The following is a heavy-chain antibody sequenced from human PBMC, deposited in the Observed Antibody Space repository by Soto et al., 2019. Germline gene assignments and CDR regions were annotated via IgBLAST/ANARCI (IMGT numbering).Heavy chain of an antibody. Sequence: EVQLVESGGGLVQPGGSLRLSCAASGFTFRTYWLSWVRQVPGKGLEWVANINLDGSEKNYVDSVKGRFTISRDNARNSLYLQMGSLRAEDRALYYCARDGSTSWYSYDYHGMDFWGQGTTVTVSS. V-gene: IGHV3-7*05. CDR2: INLDGSEK. CDR3: ARDGSTSWYSYDYHGMDF. CDR1: GFTFRTYW. J-gene: IGHJ6*02. D-gene: IGHD5-18*01.